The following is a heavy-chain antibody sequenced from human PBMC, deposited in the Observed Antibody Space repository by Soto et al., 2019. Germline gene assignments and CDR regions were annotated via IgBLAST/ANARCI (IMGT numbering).Heavy chain of an antibody. CDR2: INPRSGRT. V-gene: IGHV1-46*01. D-gene: IGHD2-21*01. CDR1: GYTFTTYS. CDR3: AIVTNLLDYSFDY. Sequence: ASVKVPCKASGYTFTTYSMHWVRQAPGQGLEWMGVINPRSGRTSFAQKFQGRVTMTGDTSTSTVYMELSSLRSEDTAVYYCAIVTNLLDYSFDYWCQGIRVTV. J-gene: IGHJ4*02.